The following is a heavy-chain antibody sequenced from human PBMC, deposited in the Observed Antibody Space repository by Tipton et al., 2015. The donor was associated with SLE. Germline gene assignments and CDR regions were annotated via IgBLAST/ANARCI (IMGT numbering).Heavy chain of an antibody. CDR1: GGSFSGYY. CDR3: ARESGIYDFWSGYYHNWFDP. V-gene: IGHV4-34*01. D-gene: IGHD3-3*01. J-gene: IGHJ5*02. Sequence: TLSLTCAVYGGSFSGYYWSWIRQPPGKGLEWIGEINHSGSTNYNPSLKSRVTISVDTSKNQFPLKLSSVTAADTAVYYCARESGIYDFWSGYYHNWFDPWGQGTLVTVSS. CDR2: INHSGST.